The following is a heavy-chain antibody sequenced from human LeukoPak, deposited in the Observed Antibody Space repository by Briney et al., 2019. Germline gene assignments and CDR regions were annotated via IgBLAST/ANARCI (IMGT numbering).Heavy chain of an antibody. V-gene: IGHV4-39*01. CDR3: ASVMVGATSYYYYYYMDV. CDR2: IYYSGST. J-gene: IGHJ6*03. CDR1: GGSISSSSYY. Sequence: SDTLSLTCTVSGGSISSSSYYWGWIRQPPGKGLEWIVSIYYSGSTYYNPSLKSRVTISVDTSKNQFSLKLSSVTAADTAVYYCASVMVGATSYYYYYYMDVWGKGTTVTVSS. D-gene: IGHD1-26*01.